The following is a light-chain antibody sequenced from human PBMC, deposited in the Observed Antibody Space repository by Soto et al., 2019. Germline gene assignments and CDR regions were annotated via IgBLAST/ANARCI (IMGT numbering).Light chain of an antibody. J-gene: IGKJ1*01. V-gene: IGKV3-20*01. CDR1: QSISSRY. CDR2: GAS. Sequence: EIVLTQSPGTLSLSPGERGTLSCRASQSISSRYLAWYQQKPGQAPRLLIYGASSRATGIPDRFSGSGSGTDFTLIISRLEPEDFAVYYCQQYGSAPTFGQGTKVEIK. CDR3: QQYGSAPT.